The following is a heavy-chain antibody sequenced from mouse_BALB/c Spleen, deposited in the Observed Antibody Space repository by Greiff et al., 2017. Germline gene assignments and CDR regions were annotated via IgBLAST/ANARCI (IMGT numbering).Heavy chain of an antibody. D-gene: IGHD2-1*01. Sequence: EVQLVESGGGLVKPGGSLKLSCAASGFTFSDYYMYWVRQTPEKRLEWVATISDGGSYTYYPDSVKGRFTISRDNAKNNLYLQMSSLKSEDTAMYYCARDALYGNYFFAYWGQGTLVTVSA. V-gene: IGHV5-4*02. CDR2: ISDGGSYT. CDR3: ARDALYGNYFFAY. CDR1: GFTFSDYY. J-gene: IGHJ3*01.